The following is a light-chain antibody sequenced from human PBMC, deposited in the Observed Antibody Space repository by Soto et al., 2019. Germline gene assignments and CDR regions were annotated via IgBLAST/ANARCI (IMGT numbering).Light chain of an antibody. CDR3: SSYTGSNTLV. CDR1: SSDVGSYNF. J-gene: IGLJ2*01. Sequence: QSALTQPASVSGSPVQSITISCTGTSSDVGSYNFVSWYQQHPGKAPKLMIYDVTNRPSGVSSRFSGSKSGNTASLAISGLQAEDEADYHCSSYTGSNTLVFGGGTKLTVL. V-gene: IGLV2-14*03. CDR2: DVT.